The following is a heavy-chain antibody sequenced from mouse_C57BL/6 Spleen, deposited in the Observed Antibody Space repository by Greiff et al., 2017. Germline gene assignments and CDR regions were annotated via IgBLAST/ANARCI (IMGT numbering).Heavy chain of an antibody. CDR3: ARRGYDGGFAY. V-gene: IGHV5-12*01. D-gene: IGHD2-2*01. CDR2: ISNGGGST. CDR1: GFTFSDYY. J-gene: IGHJ3*01. Sequence: EVKLVESGGGLVQPGGSLKLSCAASGFTFSDYYMHWVRQTPEQRLEWVAYISNGGGSTYYPDTVKGRFTISRDNAKNTLYLQLSRLKSEDTAMXYCARRGYDGGFAYWGQGTLVTVSA.